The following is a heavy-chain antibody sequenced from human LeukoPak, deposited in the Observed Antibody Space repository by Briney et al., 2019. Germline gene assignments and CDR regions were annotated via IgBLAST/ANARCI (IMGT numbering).Heavy chain of an antibody. CDR2: INWNGGST. Sequence: GGSLRLSCAASGFIFGDHGMSWVRQAPGKGLEWVSGINWNGGSTGYADSVKGRFTISRDNAKNSLYLQMDSLSAEDTAFYYCAKNLGSGWYFPFDYWGQGTLVTVSS. CDR1: GFIFGDHG. V-gene: IGHV3-20*04. D-gene: IGHD6-19*01. CDR3: AKNLGSGWYFPFDY. J-gene: IGHJ4*02.